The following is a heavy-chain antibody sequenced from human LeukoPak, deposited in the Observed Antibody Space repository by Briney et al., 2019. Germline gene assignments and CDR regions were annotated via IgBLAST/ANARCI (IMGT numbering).Heavy chain of an antibody. J-gene: IGHJ3*02. CDR3: ATRRITIFGVVIMSAFDI. CDR2: IYYSGST. CDR1: GGSISSGDSY. V-gene: IGHV4-30-4*01. D-gene: IGHD3-3*01. Sequence: SETLSLTCTVSGGSISSGDSYWSWIRQPPGKGLEWIGYIYYSGSTYYNPSPKSRVTISVDTSKNQFSLKLSSVTAADTAVYYCATRRITIFGVVIMSAFDIWGQGTMVTVSS.